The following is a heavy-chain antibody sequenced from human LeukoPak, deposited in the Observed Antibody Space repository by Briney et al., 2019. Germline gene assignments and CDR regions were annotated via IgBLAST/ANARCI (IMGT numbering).Heavy chain of an antibody. D-gene: IGHD3-22*01. CDR3: ARSQYYYDSSGPHSPFDY. Sequence: GRSLRLSCAASGFTFSSYAMHWVRQAPGKGLEWVAVISYDGSNKYYADSVKGRFTISRDNSKNTLYLQMNSLRAEDTAVYYCARSQYYYDSSGPHSPFDYWGQGTLVTVSS. V-gene: IGHV3-30-3*01. CDR1: GFTFSSYA. CDR2: ISYDGSNK. J-gene: IGHJ4*02.